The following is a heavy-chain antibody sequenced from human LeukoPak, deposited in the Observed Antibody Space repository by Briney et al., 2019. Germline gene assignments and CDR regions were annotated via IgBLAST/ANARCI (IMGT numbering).Heavy chain of an antibody. J-gene: IGHJ3*02. CDR1: GGSISSYY. CDR3: AQTKLGYSSGIDAFDI. CDR2: IYTSGST. D-gene: IGHD5-18*01. Sequence: PSETLSLTCTVSGGSISSYYWSWIRQPAGKGLEWIGRIYTSGSTNYNPSLKSRVTMSVDTSKNQFSLKLSSVTAADTAVYYCAQTKLGYSSGIDAFDIWGQGTIVTVSS. V-gene: IGHV4-4*07.